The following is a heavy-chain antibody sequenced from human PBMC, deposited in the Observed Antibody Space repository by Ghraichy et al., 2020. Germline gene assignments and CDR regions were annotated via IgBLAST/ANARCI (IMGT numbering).Heavy chain of an antibody. CDR3: ASAGYYGSGSYQDDAFDI. J-gene: IGHJ3*02. CDR2: ISAYNGNT. Sequence: ASVKVSCKASGYTFTSYGISWVRQAPGQGLEWMGWISAYNGNTNYAQKLQGRVTMTTDTSTSTAYMELRSLRSDDTAVYYCASAGYYGSGSYQDDAFDIWGQGTMVTVSS. V-gene: IGHV1-18*04. CDR1: GYTFTSYG. D-gene: IGHD3-10*01.